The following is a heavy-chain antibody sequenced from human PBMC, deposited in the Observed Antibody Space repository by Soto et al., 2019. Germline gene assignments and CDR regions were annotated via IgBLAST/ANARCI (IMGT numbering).Heavy chain of an antibody. J-gene: IGHJ4*02. D-gene: IGHD5-18*01. V-gene: IGHV2-26*01. Sequence: SGPTLVNPTETLTLTCTVSGFSLSNAKMGVSWIRQPPGKALEWLAHIFSNDEKSYTTSLKSRLTISKDTSKSQVVLTMTNIDPVDTATYYCARTVDTTMVFPRFDYWGQGTLVTVSS. CDR1: GFSLSNAKMG. CDR2: IFSNDEK. CDR3: ARTVDTTMVFPRFDY.